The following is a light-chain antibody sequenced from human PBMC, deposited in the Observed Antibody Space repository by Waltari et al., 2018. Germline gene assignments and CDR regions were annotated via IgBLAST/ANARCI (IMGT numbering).Light chain of an antibody. CDR1: QSVLYSSNNKNY. Sequence: DIVMTQSPDSLAVSLGERATIHCKSSQSVLYSSNNKNYLAWYQQKPGLPPKLLIYWASTRESRVPDRFSGSGSGTDFTLTISSLQAEDVAVYYCQQYYSTPPTFGQGTKLEIK. J-gene: IGKJ2*01. CDR2: WAS. CDR3: QQYYSTPPT. V-gene: IGKV4-1*01.